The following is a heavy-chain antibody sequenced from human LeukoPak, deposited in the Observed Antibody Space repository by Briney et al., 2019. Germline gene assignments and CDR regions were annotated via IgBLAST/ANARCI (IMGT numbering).Heavy chain of an antibody. J-gene: IGHJ3*02. CDR3: ARWGRDLDAFDI. V-gene: IGHV3-66*01. D-gene: IGHD3-16*01. Sequence: GGSLRLSCAASGFTVSSNYMSWVRQAPGKGLEGVSVIYSGGSTYYADSVKGRFTISRDNSKNTLDLQMNSLRAEDTAVYYCARWGRDLDAFDIWGQGTMVTVSS. CDR1: GFTVSSNY. CDR2: IYSGGST.